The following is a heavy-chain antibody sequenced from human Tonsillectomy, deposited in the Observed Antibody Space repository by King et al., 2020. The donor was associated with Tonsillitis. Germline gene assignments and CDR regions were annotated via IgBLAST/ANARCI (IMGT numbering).Heavy chain of an antibody. J-gene: IGHJ4*02. CDR1: GFTFSSYA. Sequence: VQLVESGGGVVQPGRALRLSCAASGFTFSSYAMHWGRQAPGKGLEWGAVILYDGSKKYNVDSVKGRFTISRDNSKNTLYLQMNSLRAEDTAVYYCARTHIVAVTAISNYFDYWGQGTLVTVSS. V-gene: IGHV3-30-3*01. CDR3: ARTHIVAVTAISNYFDY. D-gene: IGHD2-21*02. CDR2: ILYDGSKK.